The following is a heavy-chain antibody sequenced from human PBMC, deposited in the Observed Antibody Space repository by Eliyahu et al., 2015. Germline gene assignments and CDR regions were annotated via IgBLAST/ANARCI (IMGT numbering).Heavy chain of an antibody. Sequence: QVQLQESGPGLVKPSQTLSLTCTVSGGSISSGGYYWSWIRQHPGKGLEWIGYIHYSGSTYYNPSLKSRVTISVDTSKNQFSLKLSSVTAADTAVYYCARGGGRTVTVLLPLDYWGQGTLVTVSS. D-gene: IGHD4-17*01. CDR1: GGSISSGGYY. V-gene: IGHV4-31*03. CDR3: ARGGGRTVTVLLPLDY. J-gene: IGHJ4*02. CDR2: IHYSGST.